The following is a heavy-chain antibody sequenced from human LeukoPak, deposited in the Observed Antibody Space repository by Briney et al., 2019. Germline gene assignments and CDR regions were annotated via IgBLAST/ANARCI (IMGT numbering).Heavy chain of an antibody. V-gene: IGHV3-30*04. D-gene: IGHD3/OR15-3a*01. CDR2: ISYHGSNK. Sequence: GESLRLSCAASGFTFSSYSMHWVRQAPGKGLEWLTLISYHGSNKEYTDSVKGRFTISRDNSKNTLFLQMNSLRTEDTAIYFCARSPERLGQGYLDSWGQGTLVTVSS. CDR1: GFTFSSYS. J-gene: IGHJ4*02. CDR3: ARSPERLGQGYLDS.